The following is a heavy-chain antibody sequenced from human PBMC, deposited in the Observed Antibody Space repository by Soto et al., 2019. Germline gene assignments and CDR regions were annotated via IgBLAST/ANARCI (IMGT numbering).Heavy chain of an antibody. J-gene: IGHJ4*02. CDR1: GFTFSNAW. D-gene: IGHD2-15*01. V-gene: IGHV3-15*07. Sequence: GGSLRLSCAASGFTFSNAWMNWVRQAPGKGLEWVGRFRSKTDGGATDYAAPVKGRFTISRDDSKNTLYLQMNSLKTEDTAFYYCTTGYCGGGGCYDVKTFSGYWGQGTLVTVSS. CDR3: TTGYCGGGGCYDVKTFSGY. CDR2: FRSKTDGGAT.